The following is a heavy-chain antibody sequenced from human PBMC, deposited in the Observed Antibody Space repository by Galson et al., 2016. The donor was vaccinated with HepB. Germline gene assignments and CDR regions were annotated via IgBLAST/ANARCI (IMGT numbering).Heavy chain of an antibody. Sequence: SLRLSCAASGFTFTYYAMSWVRQAPGKGLEWVSSISGSGGSTYYAGSVKGRFTISRDISQNTLYLQMNSLRAEDTAVYYCAKAEIVVALGTTSPFDYWGQGTLVTVSS. CDR2: ISGSGGST. D-gene: IGHD2-15*01. J-gene: IGHJ4*02. CDR3: AKAEIVVALGTTSPFDY. CDR1: GFTFTYYA. V-gene: IGHV3-23*01.